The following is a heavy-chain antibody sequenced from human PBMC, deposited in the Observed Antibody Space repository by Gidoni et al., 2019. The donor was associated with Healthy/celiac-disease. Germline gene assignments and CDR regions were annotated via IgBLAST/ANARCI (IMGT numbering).Heavy chain of an antibody. Sequence: QVQLVESGGTVVQPGGSLRLSCTASRFMFITYGMHWVRQAPGKGLEWVAVISYDGSDQNYADSVKGRFTISRDNSRNKVYLQMNRLRSEDTGVYYCAKVGEQWLAYNHYGMDAWGQGTTVTVSS. J-gene: IGHJ6*02. D-gene: IGHD6-19*01. V-gene: IGHV3-30*18. CDR1: RFMFITYG. CDR2: ISYDGSDQ. CDR3: AKVGEQWLAYNHYGMDA.